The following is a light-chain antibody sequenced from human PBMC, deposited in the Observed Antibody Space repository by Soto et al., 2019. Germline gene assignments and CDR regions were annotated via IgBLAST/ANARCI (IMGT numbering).Light chain of an antibody. Sequence: EIVLTQSPGTLSLSPGERATLSCRASQSVSSSYLAWYQQQPGQAPRLLSYAASTRATGIPDRFSGSGSGTDFTLTISRLEPEDFAVYYCQQYGSSPRTFGQGTKVDIK. V-gene: IGKV3-20*01. CDR1: QSVSSSY. CDR2: AAS. J-gene: IGKJ1*01. CDR3: QQYGSSPRT.